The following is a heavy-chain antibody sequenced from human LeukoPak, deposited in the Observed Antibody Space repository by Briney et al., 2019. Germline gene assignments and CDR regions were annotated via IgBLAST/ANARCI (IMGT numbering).Heavy chain of an antibody. Sequence: SVKASCKASGGTFSSYAISWVRQAPGQGLEWMGGIIPIFGTANYAQKFQGRVTITADESTSTAYMELSSLRSEDTAVYYCARIPKVGGIAAADYYYYYYMDVWGKGTTVTVSS. V-gene: IGHV1-69*13. D-gene: IGHD6-13*01. J-gene: IGHJ6*03. CDR2: IIPIFGTA. CDR3: ARIPKVGGIAAADYYYYYYMDV. CDR1: GGTFSSYA.